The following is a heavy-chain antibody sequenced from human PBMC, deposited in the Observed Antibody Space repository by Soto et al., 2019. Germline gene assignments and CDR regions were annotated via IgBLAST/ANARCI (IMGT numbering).Heavy chain of an antibody. CDR2: IYYSGST. D-gene: IGHD5-18*01. Sequence: TLSLTCTVSGGSISSGDYYWSWIRQPPGKGLEWIGYIYYSGSTYYNPSLKSRVTISVDTSKNQFSLKLSSVTAADTAVYYCARTWIQLAIDYWGQGTLVTVSS. V-gene: IGHV4-30-4*01. CDR1: GGSISSGDYY. J-gene: IGHJ4*02. CDR3: ARTWIQLAIDY.